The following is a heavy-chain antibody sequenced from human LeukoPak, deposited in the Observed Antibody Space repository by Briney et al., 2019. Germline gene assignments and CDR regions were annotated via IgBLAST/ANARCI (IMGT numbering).Heavy chain of an antibody. J-gene: IGHJ4*02. V-gene: IGHV4-39*07. CDR1: GGSISSSSYY. Sequence: SETLSLTCTVSGGSISSSSYYWGWIRQPPGTGLEWIGSIYYSGSTYYNPSLKSRVTISVDTSKNQFSLKLSSMTAADTAVYYCARGSTGLQWQRYFDYWGQGTLVTVSS. CDR3: ARGSTGLQWQRYFDY. D-gene: IGHD6-19*01. CDR2: IYYSGST.